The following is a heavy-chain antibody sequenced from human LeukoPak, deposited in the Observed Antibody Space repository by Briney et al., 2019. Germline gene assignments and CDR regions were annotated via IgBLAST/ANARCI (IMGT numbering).Heavy chain of an antibody. CDR2: IYYSGST. J-gene: IGHJ4*02. CDR1: GGSISSSIYY. CDR3: ARYYGANPLDY. D-gene: IGHD4-23*01. Sequence: PSETLSLTCTVSGGSISSSIYYWGWIRQPPGKGLEWIGSIYYSGSTYYNPSLKSRVTISVDTSNNQFSLRLSSVTAADTAVYYCARYYGANPLDYWGQGTLVPVSS. V-gene: IGHV4-39*07.